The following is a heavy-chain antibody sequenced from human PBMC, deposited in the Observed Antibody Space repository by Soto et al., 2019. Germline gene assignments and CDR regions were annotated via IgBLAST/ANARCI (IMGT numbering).Heavy chain of an antibody. J-gene: IGHJ4*02. CDR3: AKLPSITIFGVAQPPGFDY. D-gene: IGHD3-3*01. V-gene: IGHV3-33*06. CDR2: IRGDGGNK. Sequence: GGSLRLSCAASGFTFSSYGMHWVRQAPGKGLEWVSAIRGDGGNKYYADSVKGRFTISRDNSKNTLYLQMNSLRAEDTAVYYYAKLPSITIFGVAQPPGFDYWGQGTLVTVSS. CDR1: GFTFSSYG.